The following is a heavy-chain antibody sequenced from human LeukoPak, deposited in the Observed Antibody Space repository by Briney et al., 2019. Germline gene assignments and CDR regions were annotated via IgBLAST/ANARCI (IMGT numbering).Heavy chain of an antibody. D-gene: IGHD3-10*01. Sequence: ASVKVSCKASGYTFTGYYMHWVRQAPGQGLEWMGWINPNSGGTNYAQKFQGRVTMTRDTSISTAYMELSRLRSDDTAVYYCATRAVLVRGVIITQYYFDYWGQGTLVTVSS. V-gene: IGHV1-2*02. J-gene: IGHJ4*02. CDR2: INPNSGGT. CDR1: GYTFTGYY. CDR3: ATRAVLVRGVIITQYYFDY.